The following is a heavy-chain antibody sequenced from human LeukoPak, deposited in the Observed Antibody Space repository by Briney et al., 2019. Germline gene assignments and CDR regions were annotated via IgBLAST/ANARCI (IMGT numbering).Heavy chain of an antibody. Sequence: SVKVSCKXSGGTFSSYAISWVRQAPGQGLEWMGRIIPIFGTANYSQKFQGRVTITTDESTSTAYMELSSLRSEDTAVYYCARDSHGGSGSYYYFDYWGQGTLVTVSS. V-gene: IGHV1-69*05. CDR3: ARDSHGGSGSYYYFDY. D-gene: IGHD3-10*01. CDR1: GGTFSSYA. J-gene: IGHJ4*02. CDR2: IIPIFGTA.